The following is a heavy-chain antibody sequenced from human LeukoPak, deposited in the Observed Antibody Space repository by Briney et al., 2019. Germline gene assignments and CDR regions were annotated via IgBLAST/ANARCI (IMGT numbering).Heavy chain of an antibody. CDR1: GYTFTIYG. Sequence: ASVKVSYKASGYTFTIYGISWVRQAPGQGLEWMGWISAYNGNTNYTQKLQGRVTMTPDTSTSTAYMELRSLRSDDTAVYYCASTYSDILTATNFPYYYYYGMDVWGQGTTVTVSS. J-gene: IGHJ6*02. CDR3: ASTYSDILTATNFPYYYYYGMDV. D-gene: IGHD3-9*01. CDR2: ISAYNGNT. V-gene: IGHV1-18*01.